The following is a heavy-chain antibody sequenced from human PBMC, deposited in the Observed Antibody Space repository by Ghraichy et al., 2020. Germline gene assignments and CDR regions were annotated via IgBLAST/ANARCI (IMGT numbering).Heavy chain of an antibody. D-gene: IGHD3-22*01. CDR2: IYWNDDK. CDR3: AHQRGYYDSSGYGRSFLQLLDP. J-gene: IGHJ5*02. CDR1: GFSLSTSGVG. V-gene: IGHV2-5*01. Sequence: SGPTLVKPTQTLTLTCTFSGFSLSTSGVGVGWIRQPPGKALEWLALIYWNDDKRYSPSLKSRLTITKDTSKNQVVLTMTNMDPVDTATYYCAHQRGYYDSSGYGRSFLQLLDPWGQGTLVTVSS.